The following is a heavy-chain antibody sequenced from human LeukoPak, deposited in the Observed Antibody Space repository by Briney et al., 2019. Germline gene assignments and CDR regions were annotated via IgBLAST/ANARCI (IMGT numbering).Heavy chain of an antibody. CDR3: ARDQTAVTGVWGTIEY. CDR2: ISYDGSNT. V-gene: IGHV3-30*03. Sequence: GGSLRLSCTASGFTFSGYGMHWVRQAPGMGLEWVAIISYDGSNTFYGDSVKGRFTISRDNSKKTLYLQMNSLRTEDTAVYYCARDQTAVTGVWGTIEYWGQGTLVTVSS. D-gene: IGHD2-8*02. J-gene: IGHJ4*02. CDR1: GFTFSGYG.